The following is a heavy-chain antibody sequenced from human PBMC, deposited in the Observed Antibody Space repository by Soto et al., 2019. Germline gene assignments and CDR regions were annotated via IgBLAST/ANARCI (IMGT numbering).Heavy chain of an antibody. CDR1: GFTFSSYW. V-gene: IGHV3-7*01. CDR2: IKQDGSEE. CDR3: ARIAATGRGWDV. J-gene: IGHJ6*02. D-gene: IGHD6-13*01. Sequence: EVQLVESGGGLVQPGGSLRLSCVDSGFTFSSYWMSWVRQAPVKGLEWVGNIKQDGSEENYVDSLKGRFTISRDNAKNTMNQQINSLRAEDTAVYYCARIAATGRGWDVWGQGTTVVVSS.